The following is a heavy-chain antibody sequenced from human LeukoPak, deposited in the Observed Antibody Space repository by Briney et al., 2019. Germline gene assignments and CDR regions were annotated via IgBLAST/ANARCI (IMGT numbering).Heavy chain of an antibody. J-gene: IGHJ4*02. V-gene: IGHV3-11*06. CDR1: GFTVSSNY. CDR2: ISSSSSYT. D-gene: IGHD3-10*01. Sequence: GGSLRLSCAASGFTVSSNYMSWVRQAPGKGLEWVSYISSSSSYTNYADSVKGRFTISRDNAKNSLYLQMNSLRAEDTAVYYCARVYYGSGSLYFDYWGQGTLVTVSS. CDR3: ARVYYGSGSLYFDY.